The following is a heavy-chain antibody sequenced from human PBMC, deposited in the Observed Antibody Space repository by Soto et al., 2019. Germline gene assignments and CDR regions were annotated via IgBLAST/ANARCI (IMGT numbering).Heavy chain of an antibody. D-gene: IGHD3-22*01. CDR2: IIPLFGTT. V-gene: IGHV1-69*06. J-gene: IGHJ5*02. Sequence: SVKVSCKASGGTFRTYVITWVRQAPGQGLEWMGGIIPLFGTTNYAQKFQGRVTITADKSTNTAYMELYSLRSEDTAVYYCARDHVSMITEGGRSGWFDPWGKGTLGTVSS. CDR1: GGTFRTYV. CDR3: ARDHVSMITEGGRSGWFDP.